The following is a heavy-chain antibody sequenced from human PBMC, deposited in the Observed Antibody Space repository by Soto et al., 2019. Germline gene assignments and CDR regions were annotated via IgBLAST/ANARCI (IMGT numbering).Heavy chain of an antibody. J-gene: IGHJ6*02. CDR2: INHSGST. CDR3: ARVKTRIAADGTYYYYGMDV. CDR1: GGSFSGYY. Sequence: QVQLQQWGAGLLKPSETLSLTCAVYGGSFSGYYWSWIRQPPGKGLEWIGEINHSGSTNYNPSLKSRVTISVDTSKNQFSLKLSSVTAADTAVYYCARVKTRIAADGTYYYYGMDVWGQGTTVTVSS. D-gene: IGHD6-13*01. V-gene: IGHV4-34*01.